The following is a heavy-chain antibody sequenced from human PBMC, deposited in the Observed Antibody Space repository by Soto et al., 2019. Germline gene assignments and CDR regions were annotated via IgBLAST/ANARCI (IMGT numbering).Heavy chain of an antibody. CDR1: GFTCSTYA. Sequence: EVQLLESGGGLVQPGGSLRLSCAASGFTCSTYAMNWVRQAPGTGLEWVSGISGSGDSTYYADSVKGRFTVSRDNSKNTLYLQMNSLRAEDTAVFFCAKERSSGRSFDYWGQGTLVTVSS. D-gene: IGHD6-19*01. V-gene: IGHV3-23*01. CDR2: ISGSGDST. CDR3: AKERSSGRSFDY. J-gene: IGHJ4*02.